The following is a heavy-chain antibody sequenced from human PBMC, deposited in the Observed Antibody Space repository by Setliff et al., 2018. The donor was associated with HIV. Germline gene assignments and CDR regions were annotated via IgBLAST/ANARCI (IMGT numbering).Heavy chain of an antibody. CDR3: SNWNTTIDEDA. Sequence: SETLSLTCAVYGGSVSGHYWGWFRQPPGKGLEWIGEITPSGATNYLPSLKSRVTMSLDTSKNQFSLKMTSVTAADTALYYCSNWNTTIDEDAWGQGTLSPSPQ. J-gene: IGHJ5*02. CDR2: ITPSGAT. V-gene: IGHV4-34*01. CDR1: GGSVSGHY. D-gene: IGHD5-18*01.